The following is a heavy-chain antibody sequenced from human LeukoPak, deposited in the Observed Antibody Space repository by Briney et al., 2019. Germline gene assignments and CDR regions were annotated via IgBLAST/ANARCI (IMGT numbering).Heavy chain of an antibody. CDR3: ARGRVSSSTWYSTYYYYFYMDV. D-gene: IGHD6-13*01. V-gene: IGHV4-34*01. CDR2: IYHSGST. CDR1: GGSFSGYY. J-gene: IGHJ6*03. Sequence: SETLSLTCAVYGGSFSGYYWGWIRQPPGNGLEWIGSIYHSGSTYYNPSLKSRVTISVDTSKNQFSLELSSATAADTAVYFCARGRVSSSTWYSTYYYYFYMDVWGKGTTVTVSS.